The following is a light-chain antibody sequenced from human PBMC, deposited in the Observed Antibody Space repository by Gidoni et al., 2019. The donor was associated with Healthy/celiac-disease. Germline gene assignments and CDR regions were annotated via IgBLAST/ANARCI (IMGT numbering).Light chain of an antibody. CDR3: QQLNSYPRGIT. CDR1: QGISSY. CDR2: AAS. J-gene: IGKJ5*01. Sequence: DIQLTQSPSFLSASVGDRVTITCRASQGISSYLAWYQQKPGKAPKLLIYAASTLQSGVPSRFSGSGSGTEFPLTISSLQPEDFATYYCQQLNSYPRGITFGQGTRLEIK. V-gene: IGKV1-9*01.